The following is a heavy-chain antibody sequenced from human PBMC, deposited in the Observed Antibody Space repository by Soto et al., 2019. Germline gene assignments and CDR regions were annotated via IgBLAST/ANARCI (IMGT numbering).Heavy chain of an antibody. D-gene: IGHD6-13*01. Sequence: TLSLTCAVYGGSFSGYYWSWIRQPPGKGLEWIGEINHSGSTNYNPSLKSRVTISVDTSKNQFSLKLSSVTAADTAVYYCARAAAAARPYYYYYYGMDVWGQGTTVTVS. CDR2: INHSGST. V-gene: IGHV4-34*01. CDR3: ARAAAAARPYYYYYYGMDV. CDR1: GGSFSGYY. J-gene: IGHJ6*02.